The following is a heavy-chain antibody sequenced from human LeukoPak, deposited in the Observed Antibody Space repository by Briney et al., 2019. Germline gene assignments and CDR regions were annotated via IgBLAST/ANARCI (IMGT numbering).Heavy chain of an antibody. CDR2: IIPIFGTA. CDR3: ARGGGSGSYYWFDP. D-gene: IGHD1-26*01. J-gene: IGHJ5*02. CDR1: GGTFSSYA. V-gene: IGHV1-69*05. Sequence: SVKVSRKASGGTFSSYAISWVRQAPGQGLEWMGGIIPIFGTANYAQKFQGRVTITTDESTSTAYMELSSLRSEDTAVYYCARGGGSGSYYWFDPWGQGTLVTVSS.